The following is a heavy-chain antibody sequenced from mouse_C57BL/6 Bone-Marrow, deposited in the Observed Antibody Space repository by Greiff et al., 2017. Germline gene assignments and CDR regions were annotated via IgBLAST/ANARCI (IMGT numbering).Heavy chain of an antibody. CDR3: ARGRLRRRRYAMDY. D-gene: IGHD2-4*01. J-gene: IGHJ4*01. CDR1: GYTFTSYW. CDR2: IDPSDSYT. V-gene: IGHV1-69*01. Sequence: QVQLQQPGAELVMPGASVKLSCKASGYTFTSYWMHWVKQRPGQGLEWIGEIDPSDSYTKYNQQFKGKSTLTVDKSSSTAYMQLSSLTSEDSAVYYCARGRLRRRRYAMDYWGQGTSVTVSS.